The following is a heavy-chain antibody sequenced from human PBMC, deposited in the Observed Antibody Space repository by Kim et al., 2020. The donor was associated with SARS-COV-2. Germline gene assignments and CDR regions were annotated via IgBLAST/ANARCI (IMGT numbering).Heavy chain of an antibody. CDR3: ARDRGYYYDSSGYPDY. CDR2: IIPIFGTA. CDR1: GGTFSSYA. Sequence: SVKVSCKASGGTFSSYAISWVRQAPGQGLEWMGGIIPIFGTANYAQKFQGRVTITADESTSTAYMELSSLRSEDTAVYYCARDRGYYYDSSGYPDYWGQGTLVTVSS. J-gene: IGHJ4*02. V-gene: IGHV1-69*13. D-gene: IGHD3-22*01.